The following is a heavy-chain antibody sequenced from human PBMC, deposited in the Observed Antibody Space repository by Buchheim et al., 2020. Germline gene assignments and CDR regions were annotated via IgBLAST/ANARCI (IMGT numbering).Heavy chain of an antibody. J-gene: IGHJ6*02. CDR2: INHSGST. Sequence: QVQLQQWGAGLLKPSETLSLTCAVYGGSFSGYYWSWIRQPPGKGLEWIGEINHSGSTNYNPSLKSRVTITVDTSKNQFYLNLSSVTAADTAVYYCARVLRFLEWSLSDYYYGMDVWGQGTT. D-gene: IGHD3-3*01. V-gene: IGHV4-34*01. CDR3: ARVLRFLEWSLSDYYYGMDV. CDR1: GGSFSGYY.